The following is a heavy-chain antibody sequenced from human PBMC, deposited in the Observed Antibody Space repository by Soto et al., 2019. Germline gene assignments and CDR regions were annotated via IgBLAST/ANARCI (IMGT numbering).Heavy chain of an antibody. CDR3: ARWVEVSLDYFDS. CDR1: GGSISSGGYS. Sequence: SETLSLTCAVSGGSISSGGYSWSWIRQPPGKGLEWIGYIYHSGSTYYNPSLKSRVTISVYRSKNQFSLKLSSVTAADTAVYYCARWVEVSLDYFDSWGQGTPVTVSS. D-gene: IGHD2-15*01. J-gene: IGHJ4*02. V-gene: IGHV4-30-2*01. CDR2: IYHSGST.